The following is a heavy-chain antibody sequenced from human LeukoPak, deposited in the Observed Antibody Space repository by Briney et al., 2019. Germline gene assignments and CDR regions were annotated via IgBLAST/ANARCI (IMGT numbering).Heavy chain of an antibody. CDR2: IKQDGSEK. D-gene: IGHD6-13*01. Sequence: GGSLRLSCAVSGFTITTNYMSWVRQAPGKGLEWVANIKQDGSEKYYVDSVKGRFTISRDNAKNSLYLQMNSLRAEDTAVYYCARSYSSSWYSFYYFDYWGQGTLVTVSS. J-gene: IGHJ4*02. CDR1: GFTITTNY. CDR3: ARSYSSSWYSFYYFDY. V-gene: IGHV3-7*01.